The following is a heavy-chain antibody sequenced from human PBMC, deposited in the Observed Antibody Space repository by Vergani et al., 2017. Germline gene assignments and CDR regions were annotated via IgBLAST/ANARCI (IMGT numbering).Heavy chain of an antibody. CDR3: ARDRRYYDSSGYLTADYFDY. J-gene: IGHJ4*02. D-gene: IGHD3-22*01. V-gene: IGHV1-18*01. Sequence: QVQLVQSGAEVKKPGASVKVSCKASGYTFTSYGISWVRQATGQGLEWMGWISAYNGNTNYAQKLQGRVTMTTDTSTSAAYMELRSLRSDDTAVYYCARDRRYYDSSGYLTADYFDYWGQGTLVTVSS. CDR2: ISAYNGNT. CDR1: GYTFTSYG.